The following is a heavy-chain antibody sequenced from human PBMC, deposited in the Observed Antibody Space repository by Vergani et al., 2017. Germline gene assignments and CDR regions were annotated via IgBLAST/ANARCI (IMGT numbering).Heavy chain of an antibody. CDR2: IIGNNDDV. CDR1: GFTFSHYS. D-gene: IGHD3-16*01. J-gene: IGHJ3*02. CDR3: EKVGRLEVGGTFGALDI. V-gene: IGHV3-21*04. Sequence: EVQMVESGGGLVKPGGSLRLSCVASGFTFSHYSMNWVRQAPGKGLEWVSSIIGNNDDVYYADSVKGRFTISRDKSKNTLFLHMNSLRPEDTDGYYCEKVGRLEVGGTFGALDIWGRGRMVSDCS.